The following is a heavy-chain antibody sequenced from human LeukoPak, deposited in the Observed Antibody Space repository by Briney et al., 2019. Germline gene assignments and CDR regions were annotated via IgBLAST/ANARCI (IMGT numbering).Heavy chain of an antibody. J-gene: IGHJ4*02. D-gene: IGHD6-13*01. V-gene: IGHV3-23*01. CDR2: ISGSGGST. CDR3: AKQMSIAAAGQEFDY. CDR1: GFTFSSYA. Sequence: GGSLRLSCAASGFTFSSYAMSWVRQAPGKGLEWVPAISGSGGSTYYADSVKGRFTISRDNSKNTLYLQMNSLGAEDTAVYYCAKQMSIAAAGQEFDYWGQGTLVTVSS.